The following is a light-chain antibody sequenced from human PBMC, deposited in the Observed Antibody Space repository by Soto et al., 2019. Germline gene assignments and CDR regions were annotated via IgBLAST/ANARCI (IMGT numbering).Light chain of an antibody. CDR3: QQYGRSPS. V-gene: IGKV3-20*01. CDR2: AAS. CDR1: QSVSSSF. Sequence: EIVLTQSPGTLSLSPGERATLSCRASQSVSSSFLAWYQQKPGQAPRLLIYAASSRATGIPGRFSGSGSGTDFPLTISRLEPEDFAVYFCQQYGRSPSFGHGTKVEIK. J-gene: IGKJ1*01.